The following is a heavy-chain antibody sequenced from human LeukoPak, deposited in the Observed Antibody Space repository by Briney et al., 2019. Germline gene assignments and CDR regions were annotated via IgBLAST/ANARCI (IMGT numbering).Heavy chain of an antibody. V-gene: IGHV3-21*01. Sequence: GGSLRLSCAASGFTFSSYSMNWVRQAPGKGLEWVSSISSSSSYIYYADSVKGRFTISRDNAKNSLYLQMNSLRAEDTAVYYCARGGIVGATGFDYWGQGTLVTVSS. CDR2: ISSSSSYI. CDR1: GFTFSSYS. J-gene: IGHJ4*02. CDR3: ARGGIVGATGFDY. D-gene: IGHD1-26*01.